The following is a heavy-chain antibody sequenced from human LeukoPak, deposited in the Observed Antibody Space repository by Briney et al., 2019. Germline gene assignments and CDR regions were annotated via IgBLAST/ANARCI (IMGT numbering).Heavy chain of an antibody. CDR3: VRDDQWAFDI. CDR2: ISSSISTI. CDR1: GFTFSRYS. Sequence: PGGSLSLSCAVSGFTFSRYSMNGVRQATGKGVEWLSYISSSISTIDYADSVKGRFTVSRDSAKNSLFLQMNSLRAEDTAVYFCVRDDQWAFDIWGQGTVVTVSS. J-gene: IGHJ3*02. D-gene: IGHD2-8*01. V-gene: IGHV3-48*01.